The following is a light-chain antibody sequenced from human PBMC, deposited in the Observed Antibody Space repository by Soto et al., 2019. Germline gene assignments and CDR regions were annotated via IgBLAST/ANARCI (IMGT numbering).Light chain of an antibody. Sequence: EIVLTQSPDTLSLSPGERVTLSCRASQRMNNNFLAWFQQKPGLAPRLLIHGASTRASGVPDRFTGGGSGTDCVLTISRVEPEDFAVYYCQQYGRSPCTFGQGTKLQSK. CDR1: QRMNNNF. V-gene: IGKV3-20*01. J-gene: IGKJ2*02. CDR2: GAS. CDR3: QQYGRSPCT.